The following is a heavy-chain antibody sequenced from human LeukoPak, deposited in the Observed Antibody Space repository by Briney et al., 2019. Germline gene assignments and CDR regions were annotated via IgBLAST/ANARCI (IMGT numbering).Heavy chain of an antibody. Sequence: GGSLRLSCAASGCTFSTYAMAWVRRAPGTGLEWVSGISASGDTTYYGDSVKGRFIISKDYSKNTLYLQMNGLRAEDTALYYCASRPRSTVVAPWDYWGQGTLVTVSS. J-gene: IGHJ4*02. CDR2: ISASGDTT. CDR3: ASRPRSTVVAPWDY. D-gene: IGHD3-22*01. CDR1: GCTFSTYA. V-gene: IGHV3-23*01.